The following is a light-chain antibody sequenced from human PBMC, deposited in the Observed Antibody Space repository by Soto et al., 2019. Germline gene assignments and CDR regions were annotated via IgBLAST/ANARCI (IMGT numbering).Light chain of an antibody. CDR3: QQPHGLI. J-gene: IGKJ4*01. Sequence: DIQLTQSPSFLSASVGDRVTITCRASQGISSYLACYQQKPGKAPKLLIYAASTLQSGVPSRFSGSGSGTEFSLTISSLQPEDFATYYCQQPHGLIFGGGTKVEIK. CDR1: QGISSY. CDR2: AAS. V-gene: IGKV1-9*01.